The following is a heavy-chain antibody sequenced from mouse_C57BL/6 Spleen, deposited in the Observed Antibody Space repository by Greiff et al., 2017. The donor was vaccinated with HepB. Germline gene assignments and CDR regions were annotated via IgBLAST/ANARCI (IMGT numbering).Heavy chain of an antibody. D-gene: IGHD2-5*01. CDR2: IDPETGGT. CDR1: GYTFTDYE. Sequence: VQLQQSGAELVRPGASVTLSCKASGYTFTDYEMHWVKQTPVHGLEWIGAIDPETGGTAYNQKFKGKAILTADKSSSTAYMELRSLTSEDSAVYYCTRHSNPYYFDYGGQGTTLTVSS. CDR3: TRHSNPYYFDY. J-gene: IGHJ2*01. V-gene: IGHV1-15*01.